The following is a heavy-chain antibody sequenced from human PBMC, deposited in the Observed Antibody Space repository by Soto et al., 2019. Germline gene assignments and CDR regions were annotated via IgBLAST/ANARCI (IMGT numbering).Heavy chain of an antibody. D-gene: IGHD3-3*01. CDR3: ARDGSRYDFWSGPYYFDY. V-gene: IGHV4-59*01. J-gene: IGHJ4*02. CDR1: GGSISTYY. CDR2: IYYSGST. Sequence: SETLSLTCTVSGGSISTYYWSWIRQPPGKGLEWIGYIYYSGSTNYNPSLKSRVTISVDTSKNQFSLKLSSVSAADTAVYSCARDGSRYDFWSGPYYFDYWGQGTLVTVSS.